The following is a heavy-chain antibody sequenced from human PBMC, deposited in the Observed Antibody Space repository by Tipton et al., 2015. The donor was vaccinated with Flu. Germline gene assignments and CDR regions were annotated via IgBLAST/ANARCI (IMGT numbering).Heavy chain of an antibody. J-gene: IGHJ5*02. CDR2: IGHTGNT. CDR3: ARRDYSNYVSEPKNWFDP. Sequence: GLVKPSETLSLICSVSGDSIGSPYFWGWIRQPPGKGLEWIGNIGHTGNTYHNPSLKSRVRLSVDTSKNQFSLKLSSVTAADTAVYCCARRDYSNYVSEPKNWFDPWGQGILVTVSS. D-gene: IGHD4-11*01. CDR1: GDSIGSPYF. V-gene: IGHV4-38-2*01.